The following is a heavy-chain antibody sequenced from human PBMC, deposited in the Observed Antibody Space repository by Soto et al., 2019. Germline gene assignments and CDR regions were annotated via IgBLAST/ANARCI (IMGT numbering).Heavy chain of an antibody. CDR2: ISWNSGTI. Sequence: GGSLRLSCAASGFSFDDYAMHWVRQAPGKGLEWVSGISWNSGTIGYADSVKGRFTISRDNAKNSLYLQMNSLRAEDTAVYYCAREMAALNYFDYWGQGTLVTVSS. J-gene: IGHJ4*02. D-gene: IGHD2-15*01. CDR3: AREMAALNYFDY. CDR1: GFSFDDYA. V-gene: IGHV3-9*01.